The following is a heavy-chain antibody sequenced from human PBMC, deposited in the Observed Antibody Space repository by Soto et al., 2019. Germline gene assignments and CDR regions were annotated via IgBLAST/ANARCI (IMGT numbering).Heavy chain of an antibody. CDR1: GGSISSGGYS. D-gene: IGHD2-15*01. V-gene: IGHV4-30-2*01. Sequence: SETLSLTCAVSGGSISSGGYSWSWIRQPPGKGLEWIGYIYHSGSTYYNPSLKSRVTISVDRSKNQFSLKLGSVTAADTAVYYCARGQVVAAQHWGQGTLVTVSS. CDR3: ARGQVVAAQH. CDR2: IYHSGST. J-gene: IGHJ4*02.